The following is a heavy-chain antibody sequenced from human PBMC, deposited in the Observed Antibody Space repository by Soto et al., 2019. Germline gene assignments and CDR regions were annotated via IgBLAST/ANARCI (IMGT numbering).Heavy chain of an antibody. D-gene: IGHD2-21*02. CDR2: IYYSAST. CDR1: GGSISSYY. J-gene: IGHJ4*02. CDR3: ARHLPYCGGDCYSLDY. Sequence: LSLTCTVSGGSISSYYWSWIRQPPGKGLEWIGYIYYSASTNYSPSLKSRVTISVDTSKNQFSLNLSSVTAADTAVYYCARHLPYCGGDCYSLDYWGQGTLVTVSS. V-gene: IGHV4-59*08.